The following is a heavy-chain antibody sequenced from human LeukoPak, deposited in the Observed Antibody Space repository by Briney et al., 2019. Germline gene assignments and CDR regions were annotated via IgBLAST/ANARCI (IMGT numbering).Heavy chain of an antibody. CDR1: GYTFTNWY. CDR3: AKWGAENAFDI. V-gene: IGHV1-2*02. CDR2: INPHSGGT. Sequence: ASVKVPRKASGYTFTNWYIHWVRQAPGQGPEWMGWINPHSGGTNYAQKFQGRVTMTRDTSITTAYMELSRLRSDDTAVYYCAKWGAENAFDIWGQGTMVTVSS. D-gene: IGHD1-26*01. J-gene: IGHJ3*02.